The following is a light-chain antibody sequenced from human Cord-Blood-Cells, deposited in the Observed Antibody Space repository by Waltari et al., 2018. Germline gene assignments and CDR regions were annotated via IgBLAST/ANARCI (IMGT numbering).Light chain of an antibody. J-gene: IGLJ2*01. Sequence: QSALTQPASASGSPGQSHTTTCTGTSSDVGGYNLVSWYQQPPCKAPQLRFYEVSKRPSGVCNRFSGSKSVNTASLTISGLQAEDEADYYCCSYAGSSTFVFGGGTKLTVL. CDR3: CSYAGSSTFV. V-gene: IGLV2-23*02. CDR1: SSDVGGYNL. CDR2: EVS.